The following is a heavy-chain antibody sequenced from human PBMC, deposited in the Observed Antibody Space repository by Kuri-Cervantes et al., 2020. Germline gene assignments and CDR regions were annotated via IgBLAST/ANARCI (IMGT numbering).Heavy chain of an antibody. CDR2: IGTAGDT. D-gene: IGHD2-2*01. V-gene: IGHV3-13*01. CDR3: ARDGMFSVVPSV. Sequence: GESLKISCAASGFTFSSYSMNWVRQAPGKGLEWVSAIGTAGDTYYPGSVKGRFTISRENAKNSLYLQMNSLRAGDTAVYYCARDGMFSVVPSVWGQGTLVTVSS. CDR1: GFTFSSYS. J-gene: IGHJ4*02.